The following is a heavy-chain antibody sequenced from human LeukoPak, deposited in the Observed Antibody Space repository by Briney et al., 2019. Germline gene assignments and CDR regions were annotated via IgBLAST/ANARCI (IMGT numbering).Heavy chain of an antibody. J-gene: IGHJ4*02. CDR2: ISSSSSYI. Sequence: GGSLRLSCAASGFTFSSYSMNWVRQAPGKGLEWVSSISSSSSYIYCADSVKGRFTISRDNAKNSLYLQMNSLRAEDTAVYYCARWGEVVPAATYYFDYWGQGTLVTVSS. CDR1: GFTFSSYS. D-gene: IGHD2-2*01. CDR3: ARWGEVVPAATYYFDY. V-gene: IGHV3-21*01.